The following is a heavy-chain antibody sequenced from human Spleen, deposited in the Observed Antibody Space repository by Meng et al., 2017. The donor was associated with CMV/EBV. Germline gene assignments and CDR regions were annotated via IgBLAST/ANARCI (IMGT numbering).Heavy chain of an antibody. CDR1: GFAFSTYA. V-gene: IGHV3-30-3*01. CDR2: ISYDGSNK. Sequence: SGFAFSTYAMHWVRQTPGKGLEWVAVISYDGSNKYYADSVKGRFTISRDNSKNTLHLQMNTLRAEDTALYYCARGGYYDSSGQNWFDPWGQGTLVTVSS. J-gene: IGHJ5*02. D-gene: IGHD3-22*01. CDR3: ARGGYYDSSGQNWFDP.